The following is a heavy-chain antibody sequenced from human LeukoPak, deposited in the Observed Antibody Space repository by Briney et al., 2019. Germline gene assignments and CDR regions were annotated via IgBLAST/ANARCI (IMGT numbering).Heavy chain of an antibody. Sequence: GRSLRLSCAASAFTFSGNGMHWVRQAPGKGLEWVAVIWYDGSNKYYADSVKGRFTISRDNSKNTLYLQMNSLRAEDTAVYYCARDGGYCSSTSCYKYYYYGMDVWGQGTTVTVSS. CDR1: AFTFSGNG. D-gene: IGHD2-2*02. J-gene: IGHJ6*02. CDR3: ARDGGYCSSTSCYKYYYYGMDV. CDR2: IWYDGSNK. V-gene: IGHV3-33*01.